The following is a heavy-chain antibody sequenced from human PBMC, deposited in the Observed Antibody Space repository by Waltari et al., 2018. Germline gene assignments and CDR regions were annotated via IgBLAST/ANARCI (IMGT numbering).Heavy chain of an antibody. Sequence: QVQLQESGPRLVKPSETLSLTCAVSGYSLSSGYYWGWIRQPPGKGLEWIGSIYHSGSTYYNPSLKSRVTISVDTSKNQFSLKVRSVTAADTAVYYCASGSPAADYWGQGTLVTVSS. J-gene: IGHJ4*02. CDR3: ASGSPAADY. D-gene: IGHD6-25*01. CDR2: IYHSGST. CDR1: GYSLSSGYY. V-gene: IGHV4-38-2*01.